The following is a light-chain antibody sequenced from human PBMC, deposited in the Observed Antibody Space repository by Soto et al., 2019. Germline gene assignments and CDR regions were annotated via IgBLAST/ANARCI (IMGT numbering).Light chain of an antibody. CDR2: EVS. V-gene: IGLV2-14*01. J-gene: IGLJ7*01. CDR1: SNDVGGYNY. CDR3: CSYTSTNSRV. Sequence: QSALTQPASMSGSPGQSITISCTGTSNDVGGYNYVSWYQQHPGKAPKLMIFEVSNRPSGVSNRFSGSKSGNTASLTISGLQAEYEAYYYCCSYTSTNSRVFGGGTQLTVL.